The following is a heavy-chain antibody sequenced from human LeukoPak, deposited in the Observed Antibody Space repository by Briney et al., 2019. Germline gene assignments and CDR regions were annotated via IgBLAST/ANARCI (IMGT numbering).Heavy chain of an antibody. CDR1: GFTFSSYS. CDR2: ISSSSSYI. J-gene: IGHJ4*02. V-gene: IGHV3-21*04. CDR3: AKDAPLPY. Sequence: GGSLRLSCAASGFTFSSYSMNWVRQAPGKGLEWVSSISSSSSYIYYADSVKGRFTISRDNSKNTPYLQMNSLRAEDTAVYYCAKDAPLPYWGQGTLVTVSS.